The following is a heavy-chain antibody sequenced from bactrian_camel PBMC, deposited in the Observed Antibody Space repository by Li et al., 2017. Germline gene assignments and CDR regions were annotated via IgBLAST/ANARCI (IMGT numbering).Heavy chain of an antibody. J-gene: IGHJ4*01. V-gene: IGHV3S36*01. CDR2: INSDGSNT. Sequence: VQLVESGGGLVQPGGSLRLSCAASGFAFEKYYMTWVRQAPGKGLEWVSYINSDGSNTYYTDSVEGRFTISRDNAKNTVYLQISSLKVEDTAKYYCVAAVVGSTLGTFDYWGQGTQVTVS. CDR3: VAAVVGSTLGTFDY. CDR1: GFAFEKYY. D-gene: IGHD2*01.